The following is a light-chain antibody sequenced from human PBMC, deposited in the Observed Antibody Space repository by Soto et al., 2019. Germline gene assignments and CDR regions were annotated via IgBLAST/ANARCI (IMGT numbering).Light chain of an antibody. J-gene: IGKJ2*01. V-gene: IGKV1-5*01. CDR2: DAS. CDR1: QSISSW. Sequence: DIQMTQSPSTLSASVGDRVTITCRASQSISSWLAWYQQKPGKAPKLLIYDASSLESGVPSRFSGSGSGTEFTLTISSLQPDDFAVYYCQQYNNWPPRYTFGQGTKLQI. CDR3: QQYNNWPPRYT.